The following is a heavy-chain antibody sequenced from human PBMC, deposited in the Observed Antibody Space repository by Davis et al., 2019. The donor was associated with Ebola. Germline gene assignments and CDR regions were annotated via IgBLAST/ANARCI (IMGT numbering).Heavy chain of an antibody. J-gene: IGHJ5*02. D-gene: IGHD4-11*01. Sequence: ASVKVSCKASGYTFTGYYMHWVRQAPGQGLEWMGWINPNSGGTNYAQKFQGWVTMTRDTSISTAYMELSRLRSDDTAVYYGASDSSLATTSWFDPWGQGTLVTVSS. CDR1: GYTFTGYY. V-gene: IGHV1-2*04. CDR3: ASDSSLATTSWFDP. CDR2: INPNSGGT.